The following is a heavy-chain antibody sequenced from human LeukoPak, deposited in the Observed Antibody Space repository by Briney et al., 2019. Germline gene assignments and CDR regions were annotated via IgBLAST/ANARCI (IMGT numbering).Heavy chain of an antibody. D-gene: IGHD3-22*01. V-gene: IGHV1-69*04. CDR2: IIPILGIA. Sequence: SVKVSCKASGGTFSSYAISWVRQAPGQGLEWMGRIIPILGIANYAQKFQGRVTITADKSTGTAYMELSSLRSEDTAVYYCAREHYDSSGYYPAFDYWGQGTLVTVSS. CDR3: AREHYDSSGYYPAFDY. J-gene: IGHJ4*02. CDR1: GGTFSSYA.